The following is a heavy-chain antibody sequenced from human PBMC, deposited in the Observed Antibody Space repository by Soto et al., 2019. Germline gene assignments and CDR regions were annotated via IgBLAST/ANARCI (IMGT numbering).Heavy chain of an antibody. CDR2: VYSTGTI. J-gene: IGHJ5*02. CDR1: GDFISYYS. V-gene: IGHV4-4*07. CDR3: ARDDFGRNTREYDP. Sequence: PSEALSLTCTVSGDFISYYSWAWIRQSAGKGLEWIGRVYSTGTIFYNPSLKSRATMSVDTSKNQFSLKLTSVNAADTAVYYCARDDFGRNTREYDPRGQRTLGPLSS. D-gene: IGHD4-17*01.